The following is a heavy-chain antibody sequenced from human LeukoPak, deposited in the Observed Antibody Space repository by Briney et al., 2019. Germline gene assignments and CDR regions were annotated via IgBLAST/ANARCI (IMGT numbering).Heavy chain of an antibody. V-gene: IGHV3-21*01. CDR3: ARDHSSSGWYNWFDP. Sequence: GGSLRLSCAASGFTFSSYSMNWVRQAPGKGLEWVSSISSSSSYIYYADSVKGRFTISRDNAKNSLYLQMNSLRAEDTAVYYCARDHSSSGWYNWFDPWGQGTLVTVSS. CDR2: ISSSSSYI. J-gene: IGHJ5*02. D-gene: IGHD6-19*01. CDR1: GFTFSSYS.